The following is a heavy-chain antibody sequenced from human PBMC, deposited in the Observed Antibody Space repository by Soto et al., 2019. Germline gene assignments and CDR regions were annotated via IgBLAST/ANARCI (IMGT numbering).Heavy chain of an antibody. J-gene: IGHJ3*02. CDR2: IYYSGST. D-gene: IGHD3-16*02. CDR1: GGSISSGGYY. Sequence: PSETLSLTCTVSGGSISSGGYYWSWIRQHPGKGLEWIGYIYYSGSTYYNPSLKSRVTISVDTSKNQFSLKLSSVTAADTAVYYCAGRYDYVWGSYRRNAFDIWGQGTTVTVS. V-gene: IGHV4-31*03. CDR3: AGRYDYVWGSYRRNAFDI.